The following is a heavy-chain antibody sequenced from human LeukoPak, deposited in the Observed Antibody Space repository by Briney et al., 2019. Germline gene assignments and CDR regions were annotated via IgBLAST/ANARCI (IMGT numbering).Heavy chain of an antibody. CDR1: GFTFSSYG. J-gene: IGHJ4*02. V-gene: IGHV3-30*18. CDR2: ISYDGSNK. Sequence: GGSLRLSCAASGFTFSSYGMHWVRQAPGKGLEWVAVISYDGSNKYYADSVRGRFTISRDNSKNTLYLQMSSLGAEDTAVYYCAKSKGLGYCSSTSCSLDYWGQGTLVTVSS. CDR3: AKSKGLGYCSSTSCSLDY. D-gene: IGHD2-2*01.